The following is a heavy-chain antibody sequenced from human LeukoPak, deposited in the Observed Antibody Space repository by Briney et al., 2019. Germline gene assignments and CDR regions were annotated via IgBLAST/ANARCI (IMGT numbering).Heavy chain of an antibody. J-gene: IGHJ4*02. CDR3: ARGRFLEWLLYELDY. Sequence: GASVKVSCKASGYTFTNYAMHWVRQAPGQRLEWMGWINAGNGNTRYSQDFQGRVTITRDTSATTAYMELSSLRSEGMAVYYCARGRFLEWLLYELDYWGQGTLVTVSS. CDR1: GYTFTNYA. D-gene: IGHD3-3*01. V-gene: IGHV1-3*03. CDR2: INAGNGNT.